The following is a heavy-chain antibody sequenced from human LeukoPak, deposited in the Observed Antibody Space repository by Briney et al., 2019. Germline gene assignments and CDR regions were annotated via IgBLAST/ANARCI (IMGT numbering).Heavy chain of an antibody. Sequence: AAVKVSCKASGYNFTSYDINWVRQATGQGLEWMGWMNPNSGNTGYAQKFQGRVTMTRNSSITTAYMELSSLRSEDTAVYYCARRHGRCSDGSRYYPDYWGQGTLVTVSS. CDR3: ARRHGRCSDGSRYYPDY. CDR1: GYNFTSYD. J-gene: IGHJ4*02. D-gene: IGHD2-15*01. CDR2: MNPNSGNT. V-gene: IGHV1-8*01.